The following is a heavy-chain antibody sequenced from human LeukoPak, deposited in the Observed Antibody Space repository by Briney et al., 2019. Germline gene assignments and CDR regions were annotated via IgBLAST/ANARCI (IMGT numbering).Heavy chain of an antibody. V-gene: IGHV3-23*01. J-gene: IGHJ4*02. CDR3: AKDSHSGSYYWRGLIDY. CDR2: ISGSGGST. CDR1: GFTFSSYA. Sequence: PGGSLRLSCAASGFTFSSYAMSWVRQAPGKGLECVSAISGSGGSTYYADSVKGRFTISRDNSKNTLYLQMNSLRAEDTAVYYCAKDSHSGSYYWRGLIDYWGQGTLVTVSS. D-gene: IGHD1-26*01.